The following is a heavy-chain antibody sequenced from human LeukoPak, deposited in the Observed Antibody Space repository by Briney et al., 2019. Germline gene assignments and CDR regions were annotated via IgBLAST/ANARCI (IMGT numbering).Heavy chain of an antibody. J-gene: IGHJ1*01. CDR2: INPNSGGT. D-gene: IGHD3-22*01. CDR3: AREPPYYYDSSGYYPSLYFQH. V-gene: IGHV1-2*02. Sequence: ASVKVSCEASGYTFTGYYMHWVRQAPGQGLEWMGWINPNSGGTNYAQKFQGRVTMTRDTSISTAYMELSRLRSDDTAVYYCAREPPYYYDSSGYYPSLYFQHWGQGTLVTVSS. CDR1: GYTFTGYY.